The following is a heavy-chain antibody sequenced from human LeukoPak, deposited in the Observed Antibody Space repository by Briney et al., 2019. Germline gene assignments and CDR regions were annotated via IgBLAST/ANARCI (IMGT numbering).Heavy chain of an antibody. D-gene: IGHD5-12*01. V-gene: IGHV1-69*05. CDR3: ATLAYSGFGPRSDSDY. CDR1: GDTLSSDA. J-gene: IGHJ4*02. CDR2: IIPMFGTT. Sequence: SVKVSCKASGDTLSSDAVNWERQAPGQGLEWMGGIIPMFGTTIFAPKFQGRLTVTTDASTSTGYMELTSLQSEDTAVYYCATLAYSGFGPRSDSDYWGQGTLVTVSS.